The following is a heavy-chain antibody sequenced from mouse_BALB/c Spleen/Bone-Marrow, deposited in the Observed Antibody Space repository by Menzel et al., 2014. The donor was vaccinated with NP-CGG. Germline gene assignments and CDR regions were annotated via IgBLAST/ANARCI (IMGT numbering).Heavy chain of an antibody. Sequence: QVQLQQSGAELVRPGSSVKISCKASGYAFSNFWMNWVKQRPGQGLEWIGQIHPGDGVTNNNGKFKGKATLTTDKSSSPAYMQLSRLSAEDSAVYFCARVYYGNLDYWGQGTTLTVSS. V-gene: IGHV1-80*01. CDR2: IHPGDGVT. CDR1: GYAFSNFW. D-gene: IGHD2-1*01. CDR3: ARVYYGNLDY. J-gene: IGHJ2*01.